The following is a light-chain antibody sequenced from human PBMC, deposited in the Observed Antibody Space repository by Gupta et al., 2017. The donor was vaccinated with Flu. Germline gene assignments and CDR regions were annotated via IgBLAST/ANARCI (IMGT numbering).Light chain of an antibody. CDR2: AAS. J-gene: IGKJ1*01. CDR1: QGISSY. Sequence: AIRLTPSPSSFSASTGDRVTITCRASQGISSYLAWYQQKPGKAPKLLIYAASTLQSGVPSRFSGSGSGTDFTLTISGLQSEDVATYYCQQYYSYPPTFGQGTKVEIK. V-gene: IGKV1-8*01. CDR3: QQYYSYPPT.